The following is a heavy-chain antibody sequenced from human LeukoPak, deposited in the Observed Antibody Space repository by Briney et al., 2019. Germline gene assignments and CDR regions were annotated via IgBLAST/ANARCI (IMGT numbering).Heavy chain of an antibody. D-gene: IGHD6-13*01. CDR3: ARIETAAAPFDP. CDR1: GGSISSYY. V-gene: IGHV4-4*07. J-gene: IGHJ5*02. Sequence: PSETLSLTCTVSGGSISSYYWSWIRQPAGKGLEWIGRIYTSGSTNYNPSLKCRVTMSVDTSKNQFSLKLSSVTAADAAVYYCARIETAAAPFDPWGQGTLVTVSS. CDR2: IYTSGST.